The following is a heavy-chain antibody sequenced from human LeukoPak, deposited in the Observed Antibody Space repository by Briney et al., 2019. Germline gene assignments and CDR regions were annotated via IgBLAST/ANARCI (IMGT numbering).Heavy chain of an antibody. Sequence: SVKVSCKASGGTFSSYAISWVRQAPGQGLEWMGGIIPIFGTANYAQKFQGRVTITADKSTSTAYMELSSLRSEDTAVYYCARTESLYYYDSSGYPPYFDYWGQGTLVTVSS. CDR3: ARTESLYYYDSSGYPPYFDY. CDR1: GGTFSSYA. V-gene: IGHV1-69*06. CDR2: IIPIFGTA. D-gene: IGHD3-22*01. J-gene: IGHJ4*02.